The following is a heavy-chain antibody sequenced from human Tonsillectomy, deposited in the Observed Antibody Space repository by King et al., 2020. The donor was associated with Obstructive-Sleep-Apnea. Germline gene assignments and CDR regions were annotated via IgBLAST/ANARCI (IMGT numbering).Heavy chain of an antibody. CDR1: GFTFSSYA. Sequence: VQLVESGGGLVQPRGSLRLSCAASGFTFSSYAMSWVRQAPGKGLEWVSTINNSGGTYSADSVKGRFTISRDNSKNTLYLQMNSLRAEDTAVYYCAKLHGAAMVRWDFDYWGQGTLVTVSS. CDR2: INNSGGT. D-gene: IGHD3-10*01. J-gene: IGHJ4*02. V-gene: IGHV3-23*04. CDR3: AKLHGAAMVRWDFDY.